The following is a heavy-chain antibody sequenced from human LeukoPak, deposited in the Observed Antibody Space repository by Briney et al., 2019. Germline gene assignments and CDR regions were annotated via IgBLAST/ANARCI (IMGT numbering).Heavy chain of an antibody. CDR1: GYSISSGYY. D-gene: IGHD2-2*01. Sequence: SETLSLTCAVSGYSISSGYYWGWLQQPPGKGLEWIVSIYRSGATYYDPSLKSRVTISVDTSKNQFSLKLSSVTATDTAVYYCARGPAANFNYWGQGTLVTVSS. V-gene: IGHV4-38-2*01. CDR3: ARGPAANFNY. J-gene: IGHJ4*02. CDR2: IYRSGAT.